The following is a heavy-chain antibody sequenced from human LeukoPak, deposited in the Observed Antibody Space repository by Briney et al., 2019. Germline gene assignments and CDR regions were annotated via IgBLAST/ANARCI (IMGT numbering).Heavy chain of an antibody. D-gene: IGHD3-22*01. CDR2: IIPIFATA. J-gene: IGHJ4*02. Sequence: SVKVSCKASGGTFSSYAISWVRQAPGQGLEWMGGIIPIFATANYAQKFQGRVTITADESTSTAYMELSSLRSEDTAVYYCARGLITTRSHFDYWGQGTLVTVSS. V-gene: IGHV1-69*13. CDR3: ARGLITTRSHFDY. CDR1: GGTFSSYA.